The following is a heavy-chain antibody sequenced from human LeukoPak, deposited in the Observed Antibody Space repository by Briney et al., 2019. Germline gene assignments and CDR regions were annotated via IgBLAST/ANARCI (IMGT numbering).Heavy chain of an antibody. CDR1: GFTFSSYW. V-gene: IGHV3-74*01. Sequence: GGSLRLSCAASGFTFSSYWMHWVRQPSGKGLVWVSLISTDGSRTTYADSVKGRFTISRDNAKNTLYLQMNSLRAEDTAVYYCAGGGYIVGASFDPWGQGTLVTVSS. CDR2: ISTDGSRT. CDR3: AGGGYIVGASFDP. D-gene: IGHD1-26*01. J-gene: IGHJ5*02.